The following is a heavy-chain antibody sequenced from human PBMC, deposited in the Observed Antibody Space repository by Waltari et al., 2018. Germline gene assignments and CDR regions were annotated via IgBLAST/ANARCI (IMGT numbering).Heavy chain of an antibody. Sequence: QVQLVESGGGVVQPGRSLRLSCAASGFTFSSYGMHWVRQAPGKGLEGVAVIWYDGSNKYYADSVKGRFTISRDNSKNTLYLQMNSLRAEDTAMYYCAKDQIPNCGGDCSPWSWGQGTLVTVSS. CDR2: IWYDGSNK. D-gene: IGHD2-21*02. CDR3: AKDQIPNCGGDCSPWS. J-gene: IGHJ5*02. CDR1: GFTFSSYG. V-gene: IGHV3-30*18.